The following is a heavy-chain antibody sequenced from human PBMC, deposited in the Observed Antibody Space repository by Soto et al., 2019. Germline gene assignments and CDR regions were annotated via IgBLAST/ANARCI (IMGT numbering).Heavy chain of an antibody. Sequence: EVQLVESGGGLVQPGRSLRLSCAASGFTFDDYAMHWVRQAPGKGLEWVSGISWNSGSIGYADSVKGRFTISRDNAKNSLYLQMNSLRAEDTALYYCAKDNFRGGQLATLPFDIWGQGTMVTVSS. J-gene: IGHJ3*02. D-gene: IGHD6-6*01. V-gene: IGHV3-9*01. CDR2: ISWNSGSI. CDR1: GFTFDDYA. CDR3: AKDNFRGGQLATLPFDI.